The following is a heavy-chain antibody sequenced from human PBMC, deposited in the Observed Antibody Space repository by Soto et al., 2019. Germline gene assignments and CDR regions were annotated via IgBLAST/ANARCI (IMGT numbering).Heavy chain of an antibody. D-gene: IGHD3-10*02. V-gene: IGHV1-69*06. J-gene: IGHJ5*02. CDR1: GGPFSSYA. CDR2: ITHMFGAP. CDR3: ARMFTGNWFDP. Sequence: QVQLVQSGAEVKKPGSSVKVSCTASGGPFSSYAINWVRQAPGQGLEWMGVITHMFGAPHYAQNFKSRITTTADKSTNTAYMKLSSLTSGDTSVYFCARMFTGNWFDPWGQGTLVTVTS.